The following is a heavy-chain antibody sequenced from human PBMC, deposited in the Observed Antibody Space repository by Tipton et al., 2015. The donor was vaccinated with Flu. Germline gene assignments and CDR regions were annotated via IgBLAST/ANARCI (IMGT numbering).Heavy chain of an antibody. Sequence: SLRLSCAASGFTFSSYAMHWVRQAPGKGLEWVAVISYDGSNKYYADSVKGRFTISRDNSKNTLYLQMNSLRAEDTAVYYCARGWAVADLYDAFDIWGQGTMVTVSS. D-gene: IGHD6-19*01. V-gene: IGHV3-30*04. CDR2: ISYDGSNK. CDR3: ARGWAVADLYDAFDI. CDR1: GFTFSSYA. J-gene: IGHJ3*02.